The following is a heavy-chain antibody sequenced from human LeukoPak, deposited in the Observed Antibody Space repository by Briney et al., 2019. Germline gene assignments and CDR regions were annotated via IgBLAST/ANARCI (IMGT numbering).Heavy chain of an antibody. J-gene: IGHJ4*02. CDR1: GFTFSSYG. Sequence: GGSLRLSCAASGFTFSSYGMHWVRQAPGKGLDWVAFIRYDGSNKYYADSVKGRFTISRDNSKNTLYLQMNSLRAEDTAVYYCAKDKDVLLWFGESNDYWGQGTLVTVSS. CDR3: AKDKDVLLWFGESNDY. V-gene: IGHV3-30*02. D-gene: IGHD3-10*01. CDR2: IRYDGSNK.